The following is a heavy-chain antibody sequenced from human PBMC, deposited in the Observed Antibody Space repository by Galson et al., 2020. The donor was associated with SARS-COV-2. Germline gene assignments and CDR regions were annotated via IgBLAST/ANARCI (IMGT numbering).Heavy chain of an antibody. CDR3: ARDLGGYIDY. J-gene: IGHJ4*02. V-gene: IGHV3-30*04. CDR2: ISYDGRNK. CDR1: GFTFSSYA. D-gene: IGHD1-26*01. Sequence: GGSLRLSCAASGFTFSSYAMHWVRQAPGKGLEWVAVISYDGRNKYYADSVKGRFTISRDNSKNTLYLQMNSLRAEDTAVYYCARDLGGYIDYWGQGTLVTVSS.